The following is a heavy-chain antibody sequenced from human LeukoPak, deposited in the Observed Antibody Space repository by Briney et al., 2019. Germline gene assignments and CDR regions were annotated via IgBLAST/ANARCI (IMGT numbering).Heavy chain of an antibody. CDR2: IYYSGST. Sequence: SETLSLTCTVSGGSISSGDYYWRWLRQPPGKGLEWIGYIYYSGSTNYNPSLKSRVTISVDTSKNQFSLKLSSVTAADTAVYYCARVEHAEPYGSGSYLLVDWGQGTLVTVSS. CDR3: ARVEHAEPYGSGSYLLVD. D-gene: IGHD3-10*01. CDR1: GGSISSGDYY. V-gene: IGHV4-61*08. J-gene: IGHJ4*02.